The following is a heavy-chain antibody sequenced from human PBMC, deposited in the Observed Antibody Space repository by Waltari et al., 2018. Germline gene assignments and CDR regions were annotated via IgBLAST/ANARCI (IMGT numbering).Heavy chain of an antibody. V-gene: IGHV7-4-1*02. CDR3: AREVVPAAKIVVNWFDP. D-gene: IGHD2-2*01. Sequence: QVQLVQSGSERKKTGASVKVSCKAYGYSFTNYAINWGRQAPGQGLELMGWITTNTGNPTYTQGFTRRFVFSLDTSVSTAYLQINDLKAEDTAIYYCAREVVPAAKIVVNWFDPWGQGTQVTVSS. CDR2: ITTNTGNP. J-gene: IGHJ5*02. CDR1: GYSFTNYA.